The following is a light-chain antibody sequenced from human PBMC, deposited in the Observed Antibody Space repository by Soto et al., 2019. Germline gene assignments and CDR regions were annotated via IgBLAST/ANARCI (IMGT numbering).Light chain of an antibody. V-gene: IGLV7-43*01. J-gene: IGLJ2*01. CDR3: LLSYGGALGV. CDR2: STS. Sequence: QAVVTQEPSLTVSPGGTVTLTCASSTGAVTSGHYPNWVQQKPGQVPKSLIYSTSDKHSWTPARFSGSLLGGKAALTLSRVNQEEGADYYCLLSYGGALGVFGGGTKVTVL. CDR1: TGAVTSGHY.